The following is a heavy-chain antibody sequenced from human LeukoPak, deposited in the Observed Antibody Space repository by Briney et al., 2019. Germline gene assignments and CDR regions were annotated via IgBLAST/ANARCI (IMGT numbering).Heavy chain of an antibody. Sequence: SETLSLTCTVSGGSISSYYWSWIRQPPGKGLEWIGYIYYSGSTNCNPSLKSRVTISVDTSKNQFSLKLSSVTAADTAVYYCARGRRYSYVDYWGQGTLVTVSS. D-gene: IGHD5-18*01. CDR3: ARGRRYSYVDY. CDR2: IYYSGST. V-gene: IGHV4-59*01. J-gene: IGHJ4*02. CDR1: GGSISSYY.